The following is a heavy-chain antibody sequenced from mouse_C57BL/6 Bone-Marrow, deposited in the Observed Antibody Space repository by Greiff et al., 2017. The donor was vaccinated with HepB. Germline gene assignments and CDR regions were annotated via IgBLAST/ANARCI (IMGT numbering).Heavy chain of an antibody. V-gene: IGHV1-59*01. CDR2: IDPSDSYT. CDR1: GYTFTSYW. D-gene: IGHD1-1*01. Sequence: QVQLQQPGAELVRPGTSVKLSCKASGYTFTSYWMHWVKQRPGQGLEWIGVIDPSDSYTNYNQKFKGKATLTVDTSSSTAYMPLSSLTSEDSAVYYCARRVTTVVAVDYWGQGTTLTVSS. CDR3: ARRVTTVVAVDY. J-gene: IGHJ2*01.